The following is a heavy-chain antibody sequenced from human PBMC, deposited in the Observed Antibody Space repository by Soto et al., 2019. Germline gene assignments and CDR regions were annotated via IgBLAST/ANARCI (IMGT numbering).Heavy chain of an antibody. J-gene: IGHJ6*02. CDR2: IYYSGST. Sequence: PSETLSLTCTVSGGSISSYYWSWIRQPPGKGLEWIGYIYYSGSTNYNPSLKSRVTISVDTSKNQFSLKLSSVTAADTAVYYCAVSRIAATGICYYGMDVWGQGTTVTVSS. D-gene: IGHD6-13*01. CDR3: AVSRIAATGICYYGMDV. CDR1: GGSISSYY. V-gene: IGHV4-59*01.